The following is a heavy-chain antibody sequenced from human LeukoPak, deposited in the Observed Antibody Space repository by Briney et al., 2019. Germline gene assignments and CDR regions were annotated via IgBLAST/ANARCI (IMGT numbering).Heavy chain of an antibody. Sequence: SETLSLTCTVSGGSISSYYWSWIRQPPGKGLEWIGYIYYSGSTNYNPSLKSRVTISVDTSKNQFSLKLSSVTAADTAVYYCARGDSSGSLTIGYWGQGTLVTVSS. CDR2: IYYSGST. J-gene: IGHJ4*02. D-gene: IGHD3-22*01. CDR1: GGSISSYY. CDR3: ARGDSSGSLTIGY. V-gene: IGHV4-59*08.